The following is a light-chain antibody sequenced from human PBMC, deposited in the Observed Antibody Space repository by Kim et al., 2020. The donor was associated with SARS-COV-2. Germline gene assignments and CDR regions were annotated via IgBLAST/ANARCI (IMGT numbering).Light chain of an antibody. Sequence: VSPGESAPLSCRASQSVGGSLAWYQQKPGQAPRLLIDGTSARASGIPARFSGSGSGTEYTLTISSLQSEDFAIYYCQQYNKWPDTFGQGTKLEI. CDR3: QQYNKWPDT. V-gene: IGKV3-15*01. J-gene: IGKJ2*01. CDR1: QSVGGS. CDR2: GTS.